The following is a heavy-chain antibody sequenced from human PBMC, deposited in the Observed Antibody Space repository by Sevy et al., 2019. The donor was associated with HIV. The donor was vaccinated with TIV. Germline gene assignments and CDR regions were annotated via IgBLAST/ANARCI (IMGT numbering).Heavy chain of an antibody. J-gene: IGHJ3*02. D-gene: IGHD6-13*01. V-gene: IGHV3-7*03. CDR3: TRMDDSSRWYGDDVFDI. CDR2: INQDGSQK. CDR1: GFTFRTYW. Sequence: VGSLRLSCGVSGFTFRTYWMSWVRQSPGKGLDWVADINQDGSQKYYVDSVKGRFTISRDNAKNSLSLQMNSLRAEDMAVYYCTRMDDSSRWYGDDVFDIWGQGTMVTVSS.